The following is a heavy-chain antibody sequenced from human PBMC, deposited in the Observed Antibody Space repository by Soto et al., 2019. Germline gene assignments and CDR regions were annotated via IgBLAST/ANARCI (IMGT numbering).Heavy chain of an antibody. Sequence: QEQLVQSGAEVKKPGSSVKVSCRASGGTFSNYDISWVRQAPGRGLEWVGGIIPIFGTVVYAQNLQGRVTITADNSTRMAYMELSSLRSDDTAVYYCAKFDPLGELLWFDPWGQGTLVTVSS. D-gene: IGHD3-16*01. CDR3: AKFDPLGELLWFDP. V-gene: IGHV1-69*06. CDR2: IIPIFGTV. J-gene: IGHJ5*02. CDR1: GGTFSNYD.